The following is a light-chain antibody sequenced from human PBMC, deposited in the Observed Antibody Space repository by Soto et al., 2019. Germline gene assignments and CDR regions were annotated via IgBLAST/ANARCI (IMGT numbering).Light chain of an antibody. Sequence: QLVLTQPPSASGTPGQRVTISCSGSSSNIGSNYVYWYQQLPGTAPKLLIYRNNQRPSGVPDRFSGSKSGTSASLAISGRRSEDEADYYCAAWDDSLSGVVFGGGTQLTVL. CDR1: SSNIGSNY. CDR3: AAWDDSLSGVV. V-gene: IGLV1-47*01. J-gene: IGLJ2*01. CDR2: RNN.